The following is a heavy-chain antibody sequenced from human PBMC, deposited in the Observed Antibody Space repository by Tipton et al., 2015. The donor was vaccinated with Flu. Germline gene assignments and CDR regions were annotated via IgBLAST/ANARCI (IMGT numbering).Heavy chain of an antibody. CDR1: DGSIRSSSYY. CDR2: IYYTGYP. Sequence: TLSLTCSVSDGSIRSSSYYWGWIRQPPGRGLEWVGSIYYTGYPYHNPSLKSRLAMSIDTSKNQFSLRLSSMTAADTAVYYCAKVKFGWVESWAQGSLLTVS. V-gene: IGHV4-39*07. J-gene: IGHJ5*01. CDR3: AKVKFGWVES. D-gene: IGHD3-16*01.